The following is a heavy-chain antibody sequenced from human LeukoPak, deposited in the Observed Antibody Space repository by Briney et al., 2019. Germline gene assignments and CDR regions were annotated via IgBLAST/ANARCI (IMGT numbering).Heavy chain of an antibody. V-gene: IGHV1-46*01. Sequence: ASVKVSCKASGYSFTSYYMHRVRQAPGQGLEWMGIINPSGGSTTYAQKFQGRVTMTRDTSTSTVYMELSSLRSEDTAVFYCARGGSLAAAPHRYYFDYWGQGTPVTVSS. CDR3: ARGGSLAAAPHRYYFDY. CDR2: INPSGGST. D-gene: IGHD6-19*01. J-gene: IGHJ4*02. CDR1: GYSFTSYY.